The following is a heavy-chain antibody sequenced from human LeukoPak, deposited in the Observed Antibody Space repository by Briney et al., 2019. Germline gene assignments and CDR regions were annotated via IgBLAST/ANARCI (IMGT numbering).Heavy chain of an antibody. V-gene: IGHV3-23*01. D-gene: IGHD3-22*01. CDR3: AKPYDSSGYYYIDY. CDR2: ISGSGGST. J-gene: IGHJ4*02. CDR1: GFTFSSYA. Sequence: GGSLRLSCAASGFTFSSYAMSWVRQAPGKGLEWVSAISGSGGSTYYADSVKGRFTISGDNSKNTLYLQMNSLRAEDTAVYYCAKPYDSSGYYYIDYWGLGTLVTVSS.